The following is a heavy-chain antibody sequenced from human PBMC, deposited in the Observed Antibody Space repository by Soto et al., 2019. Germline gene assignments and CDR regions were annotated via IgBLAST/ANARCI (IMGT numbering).Heavy chain of an antibody. CDR3: AKDRTGDYGGRRGMDV. Sequence: VQLVESGGGLVQPGGSLRLSCAASGFTFSTYSLTWVRQAPGKGLEWVSYISGGGSTAYYADSVKGRFTISRDNSKNTLFLQMDSLRAEDTAIYYCAKDRTGDYGGRRGMDVWGQGTTVAVS. D-gene: IGHD4-17*01. CDR2: ISGGGSTA. V-gene: IGHV3-48*01. CDR1: GFTFSTYS. J-gene: IGHJ6*02.